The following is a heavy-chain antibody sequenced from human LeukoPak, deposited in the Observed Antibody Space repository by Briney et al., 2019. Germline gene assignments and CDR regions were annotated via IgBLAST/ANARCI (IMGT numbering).Heavy chain of an antibody. CDR1: GFTVSSNY. D-gene: IGHD1-26*01. J-gene: IGHJ6*02. CDR3: ARIARGSYYYYYGMDV. CDR2: IYSGGST. V-gene: IGHV3-53*01. Sequence: GGSLRLSCAASGFTVSSNYMSWVRQAPGKGLEWVSVIYSGGSTYYADSVKGRFTISRDNSKNTLYLQMNSLRAEDTAVYYCARIARGSYYYYYGMDVWGQGTTVTVSS.